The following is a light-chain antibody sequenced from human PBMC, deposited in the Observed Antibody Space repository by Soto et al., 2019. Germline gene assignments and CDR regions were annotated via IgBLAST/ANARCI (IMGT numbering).Light chain of an antibody. J-gene: IGKJ1*01. CDR1: QNLHSL. Sequence: SRPPPSXXPGEXVTLXXWASQNLHSLLNWYQQMPGQAPRPLSYDGSRGACGVPDRISGSGSGTDYTLTISSLHPEDFAIYFCQQRTCWPMTF. CDR3: QQRTCWPMT. CDR2: DGS. V-gene: IGKV3-11*01.